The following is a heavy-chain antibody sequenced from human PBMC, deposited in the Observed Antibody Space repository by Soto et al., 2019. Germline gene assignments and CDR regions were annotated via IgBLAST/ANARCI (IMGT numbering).Heavy chain of an antibody. CDR3: ARGQGPRAYGVDV. CDR1: GFTFSTYS. CDR2: ISSTGSYI. J-gene: IGHJ6*02. Sequence: GGSLRLSCAASGFTFSTYSVNWVRQAPGAGLEWVSSISSTGSYIFYADSVKGRFTISRDNAKNSLYLQMNSLRGEDTAVYYCARGQGPRAYGVDVWGQGTTVTVSS. V-gene: IGHV3-21*01.